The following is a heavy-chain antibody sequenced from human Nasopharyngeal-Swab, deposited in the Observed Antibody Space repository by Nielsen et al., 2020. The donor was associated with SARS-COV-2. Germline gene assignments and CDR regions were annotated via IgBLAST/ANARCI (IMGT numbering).Heavy chain of an antibody. D-gene: IGHD3-10*01. CDR2: IAQGGSES. CDR3: ARDPDYYGSGSYFHGMDV. CDR1: GFTFSNYW. Sequence: GESLKISCAASGFTFSNYWMSWVRQAPGKGLEWVANIAQGGSESHYVDSVKGRFTISRDNAWNSLYLQMNSLRDEDTAVYYCARDPDYYGSGSYFHGMDVWGQGTTVTVSS. J-gene: IGHJ6*02. V-gene: IGHV3-7*01.